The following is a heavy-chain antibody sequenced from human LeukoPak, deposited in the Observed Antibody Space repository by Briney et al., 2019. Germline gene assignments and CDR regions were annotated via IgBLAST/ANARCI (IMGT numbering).Heavy chain of an antibody. CDR1: GFTFRNYA. Sequence: GGSLRLSCEASGFTFRNYAMHWVRQAPGKGLEWVSAISTSGGDTTYADSVKGRFTISRDNSKNTLFLQMNGLRVDDTAEYYCAKTPLGSSGWLRDFDFWGQGTLVAVSS. J-gene: IGHJ4*02. D-gene: IGHD6-19*01. CDR2: ISTSGGDT. CDR3: AKTPLGSSGWLRDFDF. V-gene: IGHV3-23*01.